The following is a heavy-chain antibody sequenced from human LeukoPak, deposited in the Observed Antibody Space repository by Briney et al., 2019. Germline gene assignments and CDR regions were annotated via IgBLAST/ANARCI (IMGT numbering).Heavy chain of an antibody. CDR3: ARLYDSSGYFVYWYFDL. CDR1: GGSISSSNYY. Sequence: SETLSLTCTVSGGSISSSNYYWGWVRQPPGKGLEWIGTIFYNGGTQYSPSLKSRVTISVDTSKNQFSLKLSSVTAADTAVYYCARLYDSSGYFVYWYFDLWGRGTLVTVSS. J-gene: IGHJ2*01. V-gene: IGHV4-39*07. D-gene: IGHD3-22*01. CDR2: IFYNGGT.